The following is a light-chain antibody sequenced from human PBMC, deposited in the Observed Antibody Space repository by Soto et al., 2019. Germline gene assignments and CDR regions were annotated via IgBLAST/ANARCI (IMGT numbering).Light chain of an antibody. V-gene: IGLV2-23*02. CDR1: SGDVGGYNL. Sequence: QSALTQPASVSGSPGQSITIPCTGTSGDVGGYNLVSWYQQHPGKAPKLMIYEVTNRPSGVSNRFSGAKSGNTAALTISGLQPDDEADYYCCSYADNSEVFGTGTKLTVL. J-gene: IGLJ1*01. CDR3: CSYADNSEV. CDR2: EVT.